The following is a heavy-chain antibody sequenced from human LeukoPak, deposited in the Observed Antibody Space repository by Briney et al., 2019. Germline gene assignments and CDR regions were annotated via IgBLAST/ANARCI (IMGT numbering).Heavy chain of an antibody. Sequence: SETLTLTCTVSDDSISTNNYYWSWIRQPPGKGLEWVGTLHFSGTPYYSPSLNSRVSISVDTSKNQFSLMLKSVTATDTAVYYCTRGGDAYKLGNFWGQGTLVTVSS. V-gene: IGHV4-39*01. CDR3: TRGGDAYKLGNF. D-gene: IGHD5-24*01. CDR2: LHFSGTP. J-gene: IGHJ4*02. CDR1: DDSISTNNYY.